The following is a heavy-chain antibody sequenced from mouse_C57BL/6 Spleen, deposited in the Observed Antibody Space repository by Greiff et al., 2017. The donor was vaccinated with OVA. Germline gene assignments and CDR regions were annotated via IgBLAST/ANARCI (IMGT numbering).Heavy chain of an antibody. CDR3: AKTPYYYGSSYDYAMDY. CDR1: GYSFTGYY. Sequence: EVKLQQSGPELVKPGASVKISCKASGYSFTGYYMHWVKQSHGNILDWIGYIYPYNGVSSYNQKFKGKATLTVDKSSSTAYMELRSLTSEDSAVYDCAKTPYYYGSSYDYAMDYWGQGTSVTVSS. CDR2: IYPYNGVS. J-gene: IGHJ4*01. V-gene: IGHV1-31*01. D-gene: IGHD1-1*01.